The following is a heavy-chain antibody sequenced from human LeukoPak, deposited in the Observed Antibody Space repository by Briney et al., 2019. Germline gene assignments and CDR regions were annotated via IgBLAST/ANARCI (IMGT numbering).Heavy chain of an antibody. D-gene: IGHD2-15*01. Sequence: SETLSLTCAVSGYSISSGYYWGWIRPPPGKGLEWIGIIYHSGSTHYNPSLKSRVTISVDTSKNQFSLKLSSVTAADTAVYYCARVVVAAWSWFDPWGQGTLVTVSS. CDR1: GYSISSGYY. CDR3: ARVVVAAWSWFDP. CDR2: IYHSGST. J-gene: IGHJ5*02. V-gene: IGHV4-38-2*01.